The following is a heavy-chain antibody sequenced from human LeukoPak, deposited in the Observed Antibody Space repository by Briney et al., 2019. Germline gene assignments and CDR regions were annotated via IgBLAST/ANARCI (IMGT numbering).Heavy chain of an antibody. Sequence: GGSLRLSCAASGFTFSSYAMHWVRQAPGKGLEWVSVIYRGGSTYYADSVKGRFTISRDNSKNTLYLQMNSLRAEDTAVYYCARDLKNALWFGESYGMDVWGQGTTVTVSS. V-gene: IGHV3-66*01. CDR3: ARDLKNALWFGESYGMDV. J-gene: IGHJ6*02. D-gene: IGHD3-10*01. CDR2: IYRGGST. CDR1: GFTFSSYA.